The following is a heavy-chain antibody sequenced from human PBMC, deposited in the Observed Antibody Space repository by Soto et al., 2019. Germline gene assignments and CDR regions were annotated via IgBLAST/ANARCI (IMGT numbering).Heavy chain of an antibody. CDR3: ARDLGHGNGPFDY. CDR2: IWYDGTKK. J-gene: IGHJ4*02. Sequence: VGSLRLSCAVSGFTFTAYGMHWVRQAPGKGLEWVAVIWYDGTKKYYADSVKGRFTISRDNSRNSLYLQVNSLRVEDTAVYYSARDLGHGNGPFDYWGQGALVTVSS. V-gene: IGHV3-33*01. CDR1: GFTFTAYG. D-gene: IGHD1-26*01.